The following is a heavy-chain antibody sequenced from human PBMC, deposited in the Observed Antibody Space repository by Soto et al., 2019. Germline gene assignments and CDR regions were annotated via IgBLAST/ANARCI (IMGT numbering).Heavy chain of an antibody. Sequence: GGSLRLACAASGFTFSSYAMSWVRQAPGKGLEWVSAISGSGGSTYYADSVKGRFTISRDNSKNTLYLQMNSLRAEDTAVYYWAKDPPKHKRGYIALKTDYWGQGTLVTVSS. D-gene: IGHD3-16*02. CDR1: GFTFSSYA. CDR3: AKDPPKHKRGYIALKTDY. V-gene: IGHV3-23*01. CDR2: ISGSGGST. J-gene: IGHJ4*02.